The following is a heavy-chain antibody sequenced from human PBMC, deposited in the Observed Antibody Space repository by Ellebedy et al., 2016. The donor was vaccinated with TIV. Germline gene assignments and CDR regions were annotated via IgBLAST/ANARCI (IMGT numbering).Heavy chain of an antibody. J-gene: IGHJ4*02. V-gene: IGHV3-21*01. CDR1: GFTFSSYS. CDR3: ARGATDYYDSSGYYCDFDY. Sequence: GGSLRLXCAASGFTFSSYSMNWVRQAPGKGLEWVSSISSSSSYIYYADSVKGRFTISRDNAKNSLYLQMNSLRAEDTAVYYCARGATDYYDSSGYYCDFDYWGQGTLVTVSS. D-gene: IGHD3-22*01. CDR2: ISSSSSYI.